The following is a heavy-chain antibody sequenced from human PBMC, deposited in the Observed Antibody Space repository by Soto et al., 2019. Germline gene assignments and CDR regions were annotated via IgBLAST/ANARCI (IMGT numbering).Heavy chain of an antibody. D-gene: IGHD7-27*01. J-gene: IGHJ1*01. CDR1: GFTFSSYA. Sequence: EVQLLESGGALVQPGGSLRLSCAASGFTFSSYAMTWVRQAPGKGLEWVSLITGSGGDTYYGDSVKGRFTISRDNSKNTLFLQMNSRRVDDTAVYFCAKAEGGTWGTEYVQYWGPGTLVTVSS. V-gene: IGHV3-23*01. CDR2: ITGSGGDT. CDR3: AKAEGGTWGTEYVQY.